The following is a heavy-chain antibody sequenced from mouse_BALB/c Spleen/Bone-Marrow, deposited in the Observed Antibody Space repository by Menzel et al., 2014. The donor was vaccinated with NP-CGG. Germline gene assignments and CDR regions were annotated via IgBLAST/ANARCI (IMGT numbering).Heavy chain of an antibody. CDR1: GFNIKDYY. V-gene: IGHV14-1*02. Sequence: VQLKESGAELVRPGALVKLSCKASGFNIKDYYMHWVKQRPEQGLEWIGWIDPENGNTIYDPKFQGKASITADTSSNTAYLQLSSQTSEDTAVYYCTRTYSFDYWAKGTTLTVSS. CDR2: IDPENGNT. J-gene: IGHJ2*01. CDR3: TRTYSFDY.